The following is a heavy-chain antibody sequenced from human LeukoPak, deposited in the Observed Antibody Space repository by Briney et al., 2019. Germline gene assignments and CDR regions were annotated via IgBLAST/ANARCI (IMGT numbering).Heavy chain of an antibody. V-gene: IGHV1-3*01. Sequence: GASVKVSCKASGGTFSSYAISWVRQAPGQRLEWMGWINAGNGNTKYSQKFQGRVTITRDTSASTAYMELSSLRSEDTAVYYCAREYSSSSTSFVYWGQGTLVTVSS. CDR3: AREYSSSSTSFVY. CDR1: GGTFSSYA. J-gene: IGHJ4*02. CDR2: INAGNGNT. D-gene: IGHD6-6*01.